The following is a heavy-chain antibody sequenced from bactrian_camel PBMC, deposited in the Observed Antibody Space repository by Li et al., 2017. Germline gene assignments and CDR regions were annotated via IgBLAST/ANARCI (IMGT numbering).Heavy chain of an antibody. Sequence: HVQLVESRGGSVQAGGSLRLSCAASGEGVYSSGCMGWFRQAPGKEREAVALIEGDGSIDVADSMKGRFTISKDDAKNTLYLQMINLRPDDTALYYCAADDHDCNAGYCYCDLDAGSFGYWGQGTQVTVS. D-gene: IGHD3*01. CDR2: IEGDGSI. J-gene: IGHJ6*01. V-gene: IGHV3S53*01. CDR3: AADDHDCNAGYCYCDLDAGSFGY. CDR1: GEGVYSSGC.